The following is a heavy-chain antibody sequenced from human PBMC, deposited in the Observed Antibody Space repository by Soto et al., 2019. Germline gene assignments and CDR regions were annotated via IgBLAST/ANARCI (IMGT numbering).Heavy chain of an antibody. D-gene: IGHD5-12*01. CDR3: AGESRDGYNYRPRYYYGMDV. Sequence: SVKVSCKASGGTFGSYAISWVRQAPGQGLEWMGGIIPIFGTANYAQKFQGRVTITADESTSTAYMELSSLRSEDTAVYYCAGESRDGYNYRPRYYYGMDVWGQGTTVTVSS. CDR2: IIPIFGTA. CDR1: GGTFGSYA. J-gene: IGHJ6*02. V-gene: IGHV1-69*13.